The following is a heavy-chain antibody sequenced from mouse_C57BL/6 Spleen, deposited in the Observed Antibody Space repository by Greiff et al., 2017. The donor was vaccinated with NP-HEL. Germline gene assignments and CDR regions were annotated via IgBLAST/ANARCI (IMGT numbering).Heavy chain of an antibody. Sequence: EVQWVESGGGLVKPGGSLKLSCAASGFTFSDYGMHWVRQAPEKGLEWVAYISSGSSTIYYADTVKGRFTISRDNAKNTLFLQMTSLRSEDTAMYYCARPRGDYAMDYWGQGTSVTVSS. V-gene: IGHV5-17*01. CDR3: ARPRGDYAMDY. J-gene: IGHJ4*01. CDR2: ISSGSSTI. CDR1: GFTFSDYG.